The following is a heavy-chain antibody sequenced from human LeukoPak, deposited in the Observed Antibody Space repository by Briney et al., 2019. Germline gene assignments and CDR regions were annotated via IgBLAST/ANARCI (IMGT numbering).Heavy chain of an antibody. J-gene: IGHJ6*03. D-gene: IGHD4-17*01. Sequence: ASVKVSCKASGYTFTSYGISWVRQAPGQGLEWMGWIGAYNGNTNYAQKLQGRVTMTTDTSTSTAYMELRSLRSDDTAVYYCARVSGDYAVPNYYYYMDVWGKGTTVTVSS. CDR3: ARVSGDYAVPNYYYYMDV. CDR2: IGAYNGNT. CDR1: GYTFTSYG. V-gene: IGHV1-18*01.